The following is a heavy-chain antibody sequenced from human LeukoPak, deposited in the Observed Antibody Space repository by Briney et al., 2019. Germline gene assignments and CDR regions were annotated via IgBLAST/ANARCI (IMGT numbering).Heavy chain of an antibody. CDR3: AGLISGGWYRSYGMDV. V-gene: IGHV3-21*01. J-gene: IGHJ6*02. CDR2: ISSSSSYI. Sequence: SGGSLRLSCAASGFTFSSYSMNWVRQAPGKGLEWVSSISSSSSYIYYADSVKGRFTISRDNAKNSLYLQMNSLRAEETAVYYWAGLISGGWYRSYGMDVWAKGPRSPSP. CDR1: GFTFSSYS. D-gene: IGHD6-19*01.